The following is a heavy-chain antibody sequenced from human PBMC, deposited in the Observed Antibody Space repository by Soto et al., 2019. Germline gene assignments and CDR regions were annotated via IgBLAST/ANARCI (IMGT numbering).Heavy chain of an antibody. CDR2: VYSSRGT. CDR1: GGSMSSYY. CDR3: ARGQRFSDWFDP. V-gene: IGHV4-4*07. J-gene: IGHJ5*02. Sequence: SETLSLTCTVSGGSMSSYYWTWIRQPAGKGLEWIGRVYSSRGTHYNPSLKSRVTISLDTSKNQFSLRLLSVTDADTAVYYCARGQRFSDWFDPWGQGTLVTVSS. D-gene: IGHD3-3*01.